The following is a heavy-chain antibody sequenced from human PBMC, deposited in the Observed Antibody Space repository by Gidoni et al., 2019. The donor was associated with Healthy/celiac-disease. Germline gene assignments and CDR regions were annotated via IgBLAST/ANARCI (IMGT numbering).Heavy chain of an antibody. CDR3: ARVPRPDSSSWYGGDYYYYGMDV. CDR2: IYYSGST. J-gene: IGHJ6*02. V-gene: IGHV4-31*03. CDR1: GGSISSGGYY. Sequence: QVQLQESGPGLVKPSQTLSLTCTVSGGSISSGGYYWSWIRQHPGKGLEWIGYIYYSGSTYYNPSLKSRVTISVDTSKNQFSLKLSSVTAADTAVYYCARVPRPDSSSWYGGDYYYYGMDVWGQGTTVTVSS. D-gene: IGHD6-13*01.